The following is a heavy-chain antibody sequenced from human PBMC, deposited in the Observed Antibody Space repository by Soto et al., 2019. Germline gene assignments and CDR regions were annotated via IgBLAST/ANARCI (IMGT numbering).Heavy chain of an antibody. V-gene: IGHV3-30-3*01. CDR1: GFTFSSYA. D-gene: IGHD6-13*01. CDR3: TRDKESSYSSRWYSSVATYFDY. Sequence: QVQLVESGGGVVQPGRSLRLSCAASGFTFSSYAMHWVRQAPGKGLEWVAVISYDGSNKYYADSVKGRFTISRDNSKNPLDLQMNRLGAADTAVYYSTRDKESSYSSRWYSSVATYFDYWGHGTLVTVSS. CDR2: ISYDGSNK. J-gene: IGHJ4*01.